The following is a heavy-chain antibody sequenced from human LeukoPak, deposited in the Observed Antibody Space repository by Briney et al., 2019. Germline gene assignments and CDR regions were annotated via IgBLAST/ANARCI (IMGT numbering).Heavy chain of an antibody. V-gene: IGHV3-23*01. J-gene: IGHJ4*02. D-gene: IGHD3-10*01. CDR3: AKGSLWFGDHTFDY. Sequence: PGGSLRLSCAASGFTFSSYAMSWVRQAPGKGLEWVSVISGSGGSTYYADSVKGRFTISRDNSKNTLYLQMNSLRAEDTAVYYCAKGSLWFGDHTFDYWGQGTLVTVSS. CDR2: ISGSGGST. CDR1: GFTFSSYA.